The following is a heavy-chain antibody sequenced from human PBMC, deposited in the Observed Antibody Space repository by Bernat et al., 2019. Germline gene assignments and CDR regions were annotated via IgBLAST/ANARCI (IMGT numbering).Heavy chain of an antibody. D-gene: IGHD6-19*01. CDR2: ISGSGGST. CDR1: GFTFSSYA. CDR3: AKDPIQQWLVSSLRGGYYYGMDV. Sequence: EVQLLESGGGLVQPGGSLRLSCAASGFTFSSYAMSWVRQAPGKGLEWVSAISGSGGSTYYADAVKGRFTISRDNSKNTLYLQMNSLRAEDTAVYYCAKDPIQQWLVSSLRGGYYYGMDVWGQGTTVTVSS. V-gene: IGHV3-23*01. J-gene: IGHJ6*02.